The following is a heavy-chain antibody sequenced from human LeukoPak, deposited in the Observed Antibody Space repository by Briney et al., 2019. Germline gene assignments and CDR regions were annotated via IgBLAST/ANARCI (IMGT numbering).Heavy chain of an antibody. Sequence: SETLSLTCTVSGGSISSYYWGWIRQPPGKGLEWIGSIYYSGSTYYNPSLKSRVTISVDTSKNQFSLKLSSVTAADTAVYYCARVPNYCSGGSCYLSYYFDYWGQGTLVTVSS. CDR1: GGSISSYY. J-gene: IGHJ4*02. D-gene: IGHD2-15*01. CDR2: IYYSGST. V-gene: IGHV4-39*07. CDR3: ARVPNYCSGGSCYLSYYFDY.